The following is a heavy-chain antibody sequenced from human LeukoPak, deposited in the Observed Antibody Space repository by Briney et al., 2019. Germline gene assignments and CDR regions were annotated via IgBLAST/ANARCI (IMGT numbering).Heavy chain of an antibody. Sequence: GRSLRLSCAASGFTFDDYAMHWVRQAPGKGLEWVSGISWNSGSIGYADSVKGRFTISRDNAENSLYLQMNSLRAEDTALYYCAKDIAHIVVVPAAPGFDYWGQGTLVTVSS. V-gene: IGHV3-9*01. CDR2: ISWNSGSI. D-gene: IGHD2-2*01. J-gene: IGHJ4*02. CDR1: GFTFDDYA. CDR3: AKDIAHIVVVPAAPGFDY.